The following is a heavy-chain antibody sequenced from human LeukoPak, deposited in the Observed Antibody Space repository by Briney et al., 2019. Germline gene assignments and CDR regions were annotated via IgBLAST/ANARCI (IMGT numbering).Heavy chain of an antibody. CDR3: ARDMYYGSGRFDY. J-gene: IGHJ4*02. D-gene: IGHD3-10*01. Sequence: PGGSLRLSCAASGFTFSNYGMHWVRQAPGKGLEWVAVIWYDGSNKYYGDSVKGRFTISRDNSKNTLYVQMNSLRAEDTAVYYCARDMYYGSGRFDYWGQGTLVTVSS. V-gene: IGHV3-33*01. CDR1: GFTFSNYG. CDR2: IWYDGSNK.